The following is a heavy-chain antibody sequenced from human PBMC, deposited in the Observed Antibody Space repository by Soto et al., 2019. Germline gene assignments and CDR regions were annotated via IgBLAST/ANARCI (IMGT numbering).Heavy chain of an antibody. V-gene: IGHV3-23*01. Sequence: EVQLLESGGGLVQPGGSLRLSCAASGFTFSSYAMSWVRQAPGKGLEWVSAISGSGGSTYYADSVKGRFTISRDNSKNTLYLQMNSLRAEDTAVYDCAKGYHYELTQHYDYWGQGTLVTVSS. D-gene: IGHD3-3*02. CDR3: AKGYHYELTQHYDY. CDR1: GFTFSSYA. CDR2: ISGSGGST. J-gene: IGHJ4*02.